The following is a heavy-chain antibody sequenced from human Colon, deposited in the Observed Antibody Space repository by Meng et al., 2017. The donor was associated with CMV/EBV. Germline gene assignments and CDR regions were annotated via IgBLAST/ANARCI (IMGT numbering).Heavy chain of an antibody. CDR2: ISSSSSYI. D-gene: IGHD3-3*01. Sequence: EVQLVECGGGLDKPGASLRLSCAASGFTFTDYRMTWGRQAPGKGLEWVSSISSSSSYIYYADSLRGRFTISRDNAKKSVYLQMNSLGADDTAVYYCVRAPPIGAYYFDYWGQGILVTVSS. V-gene: IGHV3-21*01. J-gene: IGHJ4*02. CDR3: VRAPPIGAYYFDY. CDR1: GFTFTDYR.